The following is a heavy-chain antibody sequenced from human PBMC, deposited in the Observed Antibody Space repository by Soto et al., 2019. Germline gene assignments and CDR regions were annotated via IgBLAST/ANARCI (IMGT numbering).Heavy chain of an antibody. Sequence: EVQLVESGGGLVRPGGSLRLSCAASGFTFSYYWMHWVRQAPGKGLVWVSRIHSDGSSTTYADFVKGRFIICRDNARNTVELKMYRVRVEATAVYYCARGDRGAFDLWGQGTVVTVSS. V-gene: IGHV3-74*01. CDR1: GFTFSYYW. D-gene: IGHD3-16*01. J-gene: IGHJ3*01. CDR3: ARGDRGAFDL. CDR2: IHSDGSST.